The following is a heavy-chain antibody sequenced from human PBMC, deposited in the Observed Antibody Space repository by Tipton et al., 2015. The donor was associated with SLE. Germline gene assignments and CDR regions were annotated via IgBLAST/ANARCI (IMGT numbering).Heavy chain of an antibody. CDR2: IYYSGST. V-gene: IGHV4-59*08. Sequence: TLSLTCAVYGGSFSGYYWSWIRQPPGKGLEWIGYIYYSGSTNYNPSLKSRVTISVDTSKNQFSLKLSSVTAADTAVYYCARAYCSSTSCSAEYFQHWGQGTLVTVSS. D-gene: IGHD2-2*01. CDR3: ARAYCSSTSCSAEYFQH. J-gene: IGHJ1*01. CDR1: GGSFSGYY.